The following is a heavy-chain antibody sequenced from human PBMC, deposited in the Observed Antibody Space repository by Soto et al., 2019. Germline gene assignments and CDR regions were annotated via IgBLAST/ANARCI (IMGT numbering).Heavy chain of an antibody. CDR2: IWYDGSNK. CDR1: GFTFSSYG. D-gene: IGHD3-3*01. J-gene: IGHJ6*02. CDR3: AKDSWAIFGVPAGEYYAMDV. Sequence: GGSLRLSCAASGFTFSSYGMHWVRQAPGKGLEWVAVIWYDGSNKYYADSVKGRFTISRDNSKNTVYLQMNDLRAEDAAEYFCAKDSWAIFGVPAGEYYAMDVWGQGTTVTVSS. V-gene: IGHV3-33*06.